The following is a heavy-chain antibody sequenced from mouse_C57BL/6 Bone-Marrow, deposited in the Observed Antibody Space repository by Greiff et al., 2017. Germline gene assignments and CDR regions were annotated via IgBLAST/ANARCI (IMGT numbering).Heavy chain of an antibody. D-gene: IGHD1-1*01. J-gene: IGHJ2*01. CDR2: IDPSDSYT. Sequence: QVQLQQPGAELVRPGTSVKLSCKASGYTFTSYWMHWVQQRPGQGLEWIGVIDPSDSYTNYNQKFKGKATLTVDTSSSTAYMQLSSLTSEDSAVYYCASLYYYGSRYFDYWGQGTTLTVSS. V-gene: IGHV1-59*01. CDR3: ASLYYYGSRYFDY. CDR1: GYTFTSYW.